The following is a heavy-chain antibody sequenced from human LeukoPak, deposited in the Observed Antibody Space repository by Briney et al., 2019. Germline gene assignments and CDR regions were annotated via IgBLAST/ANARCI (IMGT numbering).Heavy chain of an antibody. D-gene: IGHD3-10*01. J-gene: IGHJ4*02. V-gene: IGHV1-46*01. CDR3: ARAGGPERITMVRGANTGGYYFDY. CDR1: GYTFTSYY. Sequence: ASVKVSCKASGYTFTSYYMHWVRQAPGQGLEWMGIINTSGGSTSYAQKFQGRVTMTRDTSTSTVYMELSSLRSEDTAVYYCARAGGPERITMVRGANTGGYYFDYWGQGTLVTVSS. CDR2: INTSGGST.